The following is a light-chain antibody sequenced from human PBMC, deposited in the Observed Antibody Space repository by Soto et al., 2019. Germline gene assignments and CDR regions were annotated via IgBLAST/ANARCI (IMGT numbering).Light chain of an antibody. CDR1: QGTSNY. CDR2: AAS. J-gene: IGKJ1*01. Sequence: DIQMTQSPSSLSASVGDRVIITCRASQGTSNYVAWYQQKTGKVPKVLIYAASTLQSGVPSRFSGSVSGTDFTLTISSLLPEDVATYYCKQYYIAPQTFGQGTKVEI. CDR3: KQYYIAPQT. V-gene: IGKV1-27*01.